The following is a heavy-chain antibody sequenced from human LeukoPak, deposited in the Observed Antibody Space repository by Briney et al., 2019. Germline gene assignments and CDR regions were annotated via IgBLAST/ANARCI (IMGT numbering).Heavy chain of an antibody. J-gene: IGHJ6*03. D-gene: IGHD3-10*01. CDR2: IYYSGST. Sequence: PSETLSLTCTVSGGSISSSSYYWGWIRQPPGKGLEWIGNIYYSGSTNYNPSLKSRVTISVDTSKNQFSLKLSSVTAADTAVYYCARDGHMVGGVHYYYMDVWGKGTTVTISS. CDR3: ARDGHMVGGVHYYYMDV. CDR1: GGSISSSSYY. V-gene: IGHV4-39*07.